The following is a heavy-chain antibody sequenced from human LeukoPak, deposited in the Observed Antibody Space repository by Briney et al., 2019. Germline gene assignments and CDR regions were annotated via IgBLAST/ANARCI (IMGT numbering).Heavy chain of an antibody. D-gene: IGHD3-22*01. CDR2: IKQDGSEK. J-gene: IGHJ3*02. Sequence: GGSLRLSCAASGFTFSSYWMSWVRQAPGKGLEWVANIKQDGSEKYYVDSVKGRFTISRDNAKNSLYLQMNSLRAEDTAVYYCARVGYDSSGDAFDIWGQGTMVTVSS. CDR1: GFTFSSYW. CDR3: ARVGYDSSGDAFDI. V-gene: IGHV3-7*01.